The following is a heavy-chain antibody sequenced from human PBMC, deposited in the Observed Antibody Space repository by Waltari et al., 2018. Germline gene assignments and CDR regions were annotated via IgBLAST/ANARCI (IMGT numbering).Heavy chain of an antibody. V-gene: IGHV3-23*01. CDR3: AKDYYDSSGLGYFFDY. Sequence: EVQLLESGGGLVQPGGSLRLSCAASGFTFSSYAMSWVRQAPGKGLEWVSAISGSGGSTYYADSVKGRFTISRDNSKNTLYLQMNSLRAEDTAVYYCAKDYYDSSGLGYFFDYWGQGTLVIVSS. J-gene: IGHJ4*02. CDR1: GFTFSSYA. D-gene: IGHD3-22*01. CDR2: ISGSGGST.